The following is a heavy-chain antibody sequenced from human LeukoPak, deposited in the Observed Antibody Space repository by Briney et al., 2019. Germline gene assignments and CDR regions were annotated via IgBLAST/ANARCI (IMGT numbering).Heavy chain of an antibody. J-gene: IGHJ4*02. CDR2: IHPEGNEK. CDR3: ARGDAFSGDH. Sequence: GGSLRLSCAASGFSFKDAWMSWVRQAPGRGLEWVANIHPEGNEKYHVESVKGRFTISRDNPKSSLFLQMNGLRVEDTAVYYCARGDAFSGDHWGQGTLVTVSS. V-gene: IGHV3-7*04. CDR1: GFSFKDAW.